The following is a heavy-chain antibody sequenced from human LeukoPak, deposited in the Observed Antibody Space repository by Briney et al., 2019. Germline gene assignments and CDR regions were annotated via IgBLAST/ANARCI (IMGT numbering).Heavy chain of an antibody. CDR1: GYSFTNYW. Sequence: RLGESLKISCKGSGYSFTNYWIGWVRQMPGKGLEWMGIIHPGGSDTRYSPSFQGQVTISADKSSSTAYLQWSSLKASDTAMYYCARHPFHCSSTSCYDGYYYGMDVWGQGTTVTVSS. CDR2: IHPGGSDT. J-gene: IGHJ6*02. V-gene: IGHV5-51*01. D-gene: IGHD2-2*01. CDR3: ARHPFHCSSTSCYDGYYYGMDV.